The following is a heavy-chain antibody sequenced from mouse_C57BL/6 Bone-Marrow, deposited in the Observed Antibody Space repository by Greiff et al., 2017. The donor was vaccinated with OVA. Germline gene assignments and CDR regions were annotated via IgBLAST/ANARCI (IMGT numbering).Heavy chain of an antibody. V-gene: IGHV1-54*01. CDR2: INPGSGGT. Sequence: VKLMESGAELVRPGTSVKVSCKASGYAFTNYLIEWVKQRPGQGLEWIGVINPGSGGTNYNEKFKGKATLTADKSSSTAYMQLSSLTSEDSAVYFCARGGDSSGPYYAMDYWGQGTSVTVSS. D-gene: IGHD3-2*02. CDR3: ARGGDSSGPYYAMDY. J-gene: IGHJ4*01. CDR1: GYAFTNYL.